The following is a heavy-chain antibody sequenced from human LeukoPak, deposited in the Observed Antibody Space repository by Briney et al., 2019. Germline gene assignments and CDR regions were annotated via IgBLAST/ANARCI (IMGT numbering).Heavy chain of an antibody. CDR1: GVTFSNYW. Sequence: PGGSLRLSCAASGVTFSNYWISWVRQAPGKGLEWVANIKEEGREKYYVDSVKGRFTLSRDKARNSLYFQMNSLRAEDTAVYYCARGHTAVTRHFDFWGQGTLVTVSS. CDR3: ARGHTAVTRHFDF. CDR2: IKEEGREK. V-gene: IGHV3-7*01. D-gene: IGHD4-17*01. J-gene: IGHJ4*02.